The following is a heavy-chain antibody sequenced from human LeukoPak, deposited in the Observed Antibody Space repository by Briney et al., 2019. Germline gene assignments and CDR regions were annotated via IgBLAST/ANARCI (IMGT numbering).Heavy chain of an antibody. J-gene: IGHJ3*02. Sequence: GSLRLSCTASGLTFSNYATTWVRQAPGKGLEWVSSITGSGRGTYYADSVKGRFSVSRDNSQNTVFLHMNSLRADDTALYYCSKDPNGDYVGAFDMWGPGTMVTVFS. D-gene: IGHD4-17*01. CDR3: SKDPNGDYVGAFDM. CDR2: ITGSGRGT. CDR1: GLTFSNYA. V-gene: IGHV3-23*01.